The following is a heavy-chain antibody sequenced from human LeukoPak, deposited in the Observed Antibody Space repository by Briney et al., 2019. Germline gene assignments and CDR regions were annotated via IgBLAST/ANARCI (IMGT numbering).Heavy chain of an antibody. CDR3: VSFYETY. CDR1: GNYC. Sequence: GGSLRLSCAASGNYCMHWVRQAPGKGLVWVSHINSDGSWTSYADSVKGRFTVSKDNAKNTVYLQMNNLRAEDTAVYYCVSFYETYWGRGTLVTVSS. J-gene: IGHJ4*02. V-gene: IGHV3-74*01. CDR2: INSDGSWT. D-gene: IGHD2-2*01.